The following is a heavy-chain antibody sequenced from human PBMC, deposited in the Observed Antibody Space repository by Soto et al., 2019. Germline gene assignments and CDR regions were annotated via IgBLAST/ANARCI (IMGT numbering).Heavy chain of an antibody. V-gene: IGHV4-4*02. J-gene: IGHJ4*02. Sequence: QVQLQESGPGLVKPSGTLSLTCTVSGASISSTSSGDWWSWVRQPPGKGLEWIGEIYDSGITNYNPSLKXRITXSXPKSKNQFSLRLSSVTAADTAVYYCAKMVGATLVDYWGQGTLVTVSS. CDR1: GASISSTSSGDW. CDR2: IYDSGIT. CDR3: AKMVGATLVDY. D-gene: IGHD1-26*01.